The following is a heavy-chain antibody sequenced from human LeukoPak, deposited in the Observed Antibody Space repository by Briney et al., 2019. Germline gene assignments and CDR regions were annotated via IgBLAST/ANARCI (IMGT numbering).Heavy chain of an antibody. Sequence: GGSLRLSCAASGFTFSSYAMSWVRQAPGKGLEWVSAISGGGGSTYYADSVKGRFTISRDNSKNTLYLQMNSLRAEDTAVYYCAKDPGSYYYDSSGYYLRVDYWGQGTLVTVSS. CDR1: GFTFSSYA. CDR2: ISGGGGST. J-gene: IGHJ4*02. V-gene: IGHV3-23*01. D-gene: IGHD3-22*01. CDR3: AKDPGSYYYDSSGYYLRVDY.